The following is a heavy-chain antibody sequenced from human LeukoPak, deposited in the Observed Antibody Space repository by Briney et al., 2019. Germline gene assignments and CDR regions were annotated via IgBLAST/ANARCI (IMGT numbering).Heavy chain of an antibody. Sequence: SQTLSLTCAISAYSVSSSSAAWNWIRQSPSRGLEWLGRTYYRSKWYYDYAVSVKSRITINPDTAKNQFSLQLNSVTPEDTAVYYCARMTTVVTRAYDYWGQGTLVTVSS. D-gene: IGHD4-23*01. CDR3: ARMTTVVTRAYDY. J-gene: IGHJ4*02. CDR1: AYSVSSSSAA. V-gene: IGHV6-1*01. CDR2: TYYRSKWYY.